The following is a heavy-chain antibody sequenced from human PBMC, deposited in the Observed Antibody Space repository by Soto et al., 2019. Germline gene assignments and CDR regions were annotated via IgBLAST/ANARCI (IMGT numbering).Heavy chain of an antibody. J-gene: IGHJ4*02. V-gene: IGHV3-33*01. CDR2: IWSDGINK. D-gene: IGHD6-13*01. CDR3: ARDHSSWTPGY. CDR1: GFTFSSYG. Sequence: QVQLVESGGGVVQPEGSLTLSCAASGFTFSSYGMHWVRQAPGKGLEWVAVIWSDGINKNYADSVKGRFTISRDNSKSTLYLQMNSLGAEGTAVYYCARDHSSWTPGYWGPGTLVTVSS.